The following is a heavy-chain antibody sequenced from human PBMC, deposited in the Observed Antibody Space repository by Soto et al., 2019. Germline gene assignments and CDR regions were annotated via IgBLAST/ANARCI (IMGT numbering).Heavy chain of an antibody. V-gene: IGHV3-48*01. Sequence: GGSLRLSCAASGFTFSSYSMNWVRQAPGKGLEWVSYISSSSSTIYYADSVKGRFTISRDNAKNSLYLQMNSLRAEETAVYYCARDSGYSYCPLDYWGQGTLVTVSS. D-gene: IGHD5-18*01. CDR2: ISSSSSTI. CDR3: ARDSGYSYCPLDY. J-gene: IGHJ4*02. CDR1: GFTFSSYS.